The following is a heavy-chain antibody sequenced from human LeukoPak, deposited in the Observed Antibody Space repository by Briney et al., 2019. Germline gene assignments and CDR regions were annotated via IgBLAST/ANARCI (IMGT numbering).Heavy chain of an antibody. CDR2: INHSGST. D-gene: IGHD2-2*01. Sequence: SEALSLTCAAYGGSFSGYYWSWIRQPPGKGLEWIGEINHSGSTNYNPSLKRRVTISVDTSKNQFSLKLSSVTAADTAVYYCASVVPAAIGGNWFDPWGQGTLVTVSS. CDR1: GGSFSGYY. V-gene: IGHV4-34*01. CDR3: ASVVPAAIGGNWFDP. J-gene: IGHJ5*02.